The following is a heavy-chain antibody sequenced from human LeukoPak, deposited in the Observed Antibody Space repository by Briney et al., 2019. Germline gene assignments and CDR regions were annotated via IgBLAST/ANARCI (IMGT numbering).Heavy chain of an antibody. CDR2: IWYDGSNK. V-gene: IGHV3-33*08. Sequence: PGGSLRLSCAASGFTFSSYAMSWVRQAPGKGLEWVAVIWYDGSNKYYADSVKGRFTISRDNSKNTLYLQMNSLRAEDTAVYYCARERTVPAAIWGAKGYYYYGMDVWGQGTTVTVSS. J-gene: IGHJ6*02. D-gene: IGHD2-2*02. CDR1: GFTFSSYA. CDR3: ARERTVPAAIWGAKGYYYYGMDV.